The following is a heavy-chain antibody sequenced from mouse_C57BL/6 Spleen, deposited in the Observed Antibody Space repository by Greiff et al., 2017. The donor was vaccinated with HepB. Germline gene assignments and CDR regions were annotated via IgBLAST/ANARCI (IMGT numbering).Heavy chain of an antibody. CDR3: ARYGNYGFAY. J-gene: IGHJ3*01. D-gene: IGHD2-1*01. CDR2: IDPSDSYT. V-gene: IGHV1-50*01. CDR1: GYTFTSYW. Sequence: VQLQQSGAELVKPGASVKLSCKASGYTFTSYWMQWVKQRPGQGLEWIGEIDPSDSYTNYNQKFKGKATLTVDTSSSTAYMQLSSLTSEDSAVYYCARYGNYGFAYWGQGTLVTVSA.